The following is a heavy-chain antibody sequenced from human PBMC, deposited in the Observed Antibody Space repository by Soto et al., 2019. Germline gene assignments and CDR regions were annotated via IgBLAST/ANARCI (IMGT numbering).Heavy chain of an antibody. V-gene: IGHV1-18*04. CDR1: GYTFTSYG. Sequence: ASVEVSCKASGYTFTSYGISWVRQAPGQGLEWMGWISAYNGNTNYAQKLQGRVTMTTDTSTSTAYMELRSLRSDDTAVYYCASSSGWYFLYYYGMDVWGQGTTVTVSS. CDR2: ISAYNGNT. CDR3: ASSSGWYFLYYYGMDV. D-gene: IGHD6-19*01. J-gene: IGHJ6*02.